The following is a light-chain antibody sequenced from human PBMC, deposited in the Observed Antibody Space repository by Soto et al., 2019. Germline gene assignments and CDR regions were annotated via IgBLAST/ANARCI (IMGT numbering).Light chain of an antibody. CDR1: QSVGTN. V-gene: IGKV3-15*01. Sequence: EIVVTQSPATLSVSPGERATLSCRASQSVGTNLAWYQQRPGQVPRLLIYGASTRAAGMSARFSGSGSGTEFTLTISSLQSEDFAVYYCQHYNNWPWTFGPGTKVDI. CDR2: GAS. CDR3: QHYNNWPWT. J-gene: IGKJ1*01.